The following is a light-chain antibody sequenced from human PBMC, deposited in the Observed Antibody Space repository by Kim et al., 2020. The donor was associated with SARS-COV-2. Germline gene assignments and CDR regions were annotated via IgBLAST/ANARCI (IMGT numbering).Light chain of an antibody. CDR1: SSDIGAYNY. J-gene: IGLJ1*01. CDR3: SSYTSRSLFV. Sequence: GQSITIPCTGTSSDIGAYNYVSWYQQHPGKAPKLIIYAVADRPSGISNRFSGSKSGNTASLTISGLQAEDEADYFCSSYTSRSLFVFGSGTEVTVL. V-gene: IGLV2-14*04. CDR2: AVA.